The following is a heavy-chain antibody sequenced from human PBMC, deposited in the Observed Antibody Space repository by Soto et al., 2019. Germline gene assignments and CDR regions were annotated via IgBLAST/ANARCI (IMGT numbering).Heavy chain of an antibody. D-gene: IGHD6-13*01. J-gene: IGHJ5*02. Sequence: PSETLSLTCTVSGGSISSGGYYWSWIRQHPGKGLEWIGYIYYSGSTYYNPSLKSRVTISVDTSKNQFSLKLSSVTAADTAVYYCARVFSDSSSFFDPWGQGTLVTVPS. CDR2: IYYSGST. CDR1: GGSISSGGYY. CDR3: ARVFSDSSSFFDP. V-gene: IGHV4-31*03.